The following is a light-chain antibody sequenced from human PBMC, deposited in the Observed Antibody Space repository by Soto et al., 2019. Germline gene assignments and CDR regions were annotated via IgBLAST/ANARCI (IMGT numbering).Light chain of an antibody. CDR1: SSDVGNYKY. V-gene: IGLV2-14*01. CDR3: FSYTSSGTYV. CDR2: EVS. J-gene: IGLJ1*01. Sequence: QSALTQPASVSAYPGQSITISCTGTSSDVGNYKYVSWYQQHPGKAPKLMIYEVSNRPSGVSNRFSGSKSGSTASLTISGLQAEDETDYYCFSYTSSGTYVFGTGTKVTVL.